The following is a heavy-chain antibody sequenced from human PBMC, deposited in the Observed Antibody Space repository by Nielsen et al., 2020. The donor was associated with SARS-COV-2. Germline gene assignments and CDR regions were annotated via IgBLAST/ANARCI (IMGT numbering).Heavy chain of an antibody. J-gene: IGHJ4*02. CDR1: GFTFSSYA. CDR3: ARDGGYCSGGSCYGVLDY. V-gene: IGHV3-30-3*01. Sequence: GESLKISCAASGFTFSSYAMHWVRQAPGKGLEWVAVISYDGSNEYYADSVKGRFTISRDNSKNTLYLQMNSLRAEDTAVYYCARDGGYCSGGSCYGVLDYWGQGTLVTVSS. D-gene: IGHD2-15*01. CDR2: ISYDGSNE.